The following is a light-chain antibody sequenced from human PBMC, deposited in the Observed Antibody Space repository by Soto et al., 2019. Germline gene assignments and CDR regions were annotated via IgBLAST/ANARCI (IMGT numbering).Light chain of an antibody. CDR2: AAS. CDR3: QQSYSTPPT. J-gene: IGKJ4*01. V-gene: IGKV1-39*01. Sequence: DIQMTQSPSSLSASVGDRVTITCRASQSIRRYLNWYQQKPGKAPKLLIYAASSLQSGVPSRFGGSGAGTDCTLTISSLQPEDFATYYCQQSYSTPPTFGGWTKLEIK. CDR1: QSIRRY.